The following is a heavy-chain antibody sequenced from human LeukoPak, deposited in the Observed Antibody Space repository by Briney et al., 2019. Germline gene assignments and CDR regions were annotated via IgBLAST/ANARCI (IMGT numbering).Heavy chain of an antibody. CDR2: IYTSGST. CDR1: GGSISSGSYY. D-gene: IGHD3-22*01. CDR3: ARGYYYDSSGYGYYYYYMDV. V-gene: IGHV4-61*02. J-gene: IGHJ6*03. Sequence: PSKTLSLTCTVSGGSISSGSYYWSWIRQPAGKGLEWIGRIYTSGSTNYNPSLKSRVTISVDTSKNQFSLKLSSVTAADTAVYYCARGYYYDSSGYGYYYYYMDVWGKGTTVTISS.